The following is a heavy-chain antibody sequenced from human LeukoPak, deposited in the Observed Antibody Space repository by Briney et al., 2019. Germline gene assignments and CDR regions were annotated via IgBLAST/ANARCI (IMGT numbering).Heavy chain of an antibody. D-gene: IGHD4-17*01. J-gene: IGHJ4*02. CDR1: GGSFSGYY. Sequence: PSETLSLTCAVYGGSFSGYYWSWIRQPPGKGLEWIGEINHSGSTNYNPSLKSRVTISVDTSKNQFSLKLSSVTAADTAVYYCARQGAAVTPIDYWGQGTLVTVSS. CDR2: INHSGST. CDR3: ARQGAAVTPIDY. V-gene: IGHV4-34*01.